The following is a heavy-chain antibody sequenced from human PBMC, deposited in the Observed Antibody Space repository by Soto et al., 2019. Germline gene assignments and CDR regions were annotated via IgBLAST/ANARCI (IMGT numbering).Heavy chain of an antibody. CDR3: ARGAVAGPREVYPFDY. V-gene: IGHV3-33*01. CDR2: IWYDGSNK. CDR1: GFTFSSYG. D-gene: IGHD6-19*01. J-gene: IGHJ4*02. Sequence: GGSLRLSCAASGFTFSSYGMHWVRQAPGKGLEWVAVIWYDGSNKYYADSVKGRFTISRDNSKNTLYLQMNSLRAEDTAVYYCARGAVAGPREVYPFDYWGQGTLVTVSS.